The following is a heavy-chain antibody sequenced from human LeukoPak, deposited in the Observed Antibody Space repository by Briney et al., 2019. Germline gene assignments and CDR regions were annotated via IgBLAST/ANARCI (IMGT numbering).Heavy chain of an antibody. CDR3: ASGVNDYGDFYFDY. J-gene: IGHJ4*02. CDR2: INPKSGGT. Sequence: VKVSCKASGYTFTDYCMHWVRQAPGQGLEWMGWINPKSGGTNYALKFQGRVTMTRDTSITTAYMELSRLRSDDMAVYYCASGVNDYGDFYFDYWGQGTLVTVSS. V-gene: IGHV1-2*02. CDR1: GYTFTDYC. D-gene: IGHD4-17*01.